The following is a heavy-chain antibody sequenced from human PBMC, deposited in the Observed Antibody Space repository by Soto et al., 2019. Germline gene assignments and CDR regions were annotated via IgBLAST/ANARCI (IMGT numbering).Heavy chain of an antibody. CDR1: GYSFMKYG. Sequence: ASVKVSCKGFGYSFMKYGINWVRQAPGQGLEWVGWISPYSGYTHSAQKFHGRLTLTTDTTASTAYMELRILRSADTALYYCAREASVLIPAAQPSRFDSWGQGTLVTVSS. D-gene: IGHD2-2*01. CDR3: AREASVLIPAAQPSRFDS. V-gene: IGHV1-18*01. CDR2: ISPYSGYT. J-gene: IGHJ4*02.